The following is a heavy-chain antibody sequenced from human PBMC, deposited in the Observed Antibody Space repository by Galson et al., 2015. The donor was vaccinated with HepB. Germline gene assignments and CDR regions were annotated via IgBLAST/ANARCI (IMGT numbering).Heavy chain of an antibody. Sequence: SLRLSCAASGFTISSNYMSWVRQAPGKGLQWVSIIYSGGNTYYADSVKGRFTISRDISKNTLYLQMNSLRAEDTTVFYCASLVGGGEMAGVYWGQGTLVTVSS. CDR2: IYSGGNT. CDR3: ASLVGGGEMAGVY. V-gene: IGHV3-53*01. D-gene: IGHD5-24*01. CDR1: GFTISSNY. J-gene: IGHJ4*02.